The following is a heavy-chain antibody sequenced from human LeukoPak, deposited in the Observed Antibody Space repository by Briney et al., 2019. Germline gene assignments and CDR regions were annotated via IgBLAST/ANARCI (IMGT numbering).Heavy chain of an antibody. D-gene: IGHD3-22*01. CDR1: GGTFSSYA. Sequence: AVKVSCKASGGTFSSYAISWVRQAPGQGGEWMGRIIPICGKANYAQKFQGRDTINTDESTSTAYMVLSSLRSEDTAVYYCARDRGMYYYDSSGYYFDYWGQGTLVTVSS. CDR3: ARDRGMYYYDSSGYYFDY. J-gene: IGHJ4*02. CDR2: IIPICGKA. V-gene: IGHV1-69*05.